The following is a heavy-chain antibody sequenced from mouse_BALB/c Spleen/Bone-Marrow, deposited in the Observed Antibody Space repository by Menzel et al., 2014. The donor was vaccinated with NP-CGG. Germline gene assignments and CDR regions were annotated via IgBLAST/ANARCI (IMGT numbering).Heavy chain of an antibody. CDR2: ISSGSSSI. CDR1: GFTFSRFG. Sequence: EVNLVESGGGLVQPGGSRKLSCAASGFTFSRFGMHWVRQAPEKGLEWVAFISSGSSSIYYTDTVKGRFTISRDNPKNTLLLQMTSLRSEDTAMYYCGRGDYWGQGTTLTVSS. V-gene: IGHV5-17*02. J-gene: IGHJ2*01. CDR3: GRGDY.